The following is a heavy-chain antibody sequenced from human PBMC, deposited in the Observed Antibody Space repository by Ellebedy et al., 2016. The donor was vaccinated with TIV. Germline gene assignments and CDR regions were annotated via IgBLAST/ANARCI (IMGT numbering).Heavy chain of an antibody. CDR3: AKGRGGGSDTSAPRYYFDY. D-gene: IGHD3-22*01. Sequence: PGGSLRLSCAASGFTFNRYGMHWVRQAPGKGLEWVSTISSTGSRTYYADSVEGRFIISRDNSQKTLYLKMNSLRAEDTAVYYCAKGRGGGSDTSAPRYYFDYWGLGTLVTVSS. J-gene: IGHJ4*02. CDR1: GFTFNRYG. CDR2: ISSTGSRT. V-gene: IGHV3-23*01.